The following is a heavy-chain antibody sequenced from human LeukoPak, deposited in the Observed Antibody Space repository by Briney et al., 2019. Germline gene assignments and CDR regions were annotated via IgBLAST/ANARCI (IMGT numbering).Heavy chain of an antibody. CDR2: ISAYNGNT. J-gene: IGHJ6*02. Sequence: ASVKVSCKASGYTFTSYGISWLRQAPGQGLEWMGWISAYNGNTNYAQKLQGRVTMTTDTSTSTAYMELRSLRSDDTAVYYCAREHYDILTGYYYGMDVWGQGTTVTVSS. D-gene: IGHD3-9*01. CDR3: AREHYDILTGYYYGMDV. V-gene: IGHV1-18*01. CDR1: GYTFTSYG.